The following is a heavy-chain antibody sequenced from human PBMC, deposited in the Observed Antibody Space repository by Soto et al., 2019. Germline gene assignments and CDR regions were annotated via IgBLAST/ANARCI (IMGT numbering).Heavy chain of an antibody. CDR2: IYSGGST. J-gene: IGHJ4*02. Sequence: GGSLRLSCAASGVSVNSNDMSWVLQDPGKGLEWVSVIYSGGSTYYADSVKGRFTISRDNSKNTLYLQMNSLRAEDTAVYYCAREHDFWSGYYTDYWGQGTLVTVSS. V-gene: IGHV3-66*01. CDR3: AREHDFWSGYYTDY. D-gene: IGHD3-3*01. CDR1: GVSVNSND.